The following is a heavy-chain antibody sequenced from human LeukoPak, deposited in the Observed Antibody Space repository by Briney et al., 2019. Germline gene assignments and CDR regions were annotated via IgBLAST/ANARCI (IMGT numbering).Heavy chain of an antibody. V-gene: IGHV3-30*04. CDR2: ISYDGSNK. CDR1: GFTFSSYA. CDR3: ARAVVVVAATLSHSYHMDV. J-gene: IGHJ6*03. Sequence: GGSLRLSCAASGFTFSSYAMHWVRQAPGKGLEWVAVISYDGSNKYYADSVKGRFTISRDNSKNTLYLQMNSLRAEDTAVYYCARAVVVVAATLSHSYHMDVWGKGTTVTISS. D-gene: IGHD2-15*01.